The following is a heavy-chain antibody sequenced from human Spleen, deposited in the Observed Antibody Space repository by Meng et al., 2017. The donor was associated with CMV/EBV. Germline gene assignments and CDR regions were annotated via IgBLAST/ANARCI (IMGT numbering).Heavy chain of an antibody. J-gene: IGHJ4*02. D-gene: IGHD3-3*01. CDR1: GCTASSDH. CDR3: AKDFPPLWSGYRGYFVY. V-gene: IGHV3-66*02. CDR2: IRSGGST. Sequence: GESQKISCAASGCTASSDHMSWVRQAPGKGLEWVSLIRSGGSTYYADSVKGRFSISRDNSKNTLYLQMNSLRSEDTAVYYCAKDFPPLWSGYRGYFVYWGQGTLVTVSS.